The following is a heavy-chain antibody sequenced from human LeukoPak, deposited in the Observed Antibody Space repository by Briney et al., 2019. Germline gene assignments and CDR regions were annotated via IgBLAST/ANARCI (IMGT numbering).Heavy chain of an antibody. CDR1: GGTFSSYA. Sequence: SVEVSRKASGGTFSSYAISWVRQAPGQGLEWMGGIIPIFGTANYAQKFQGRVTITADESTSTAYMELSSLRSEDTAVYYCARGGSLAITYYYYMDVWGKGTTVTVSS. D-gene: IGHD3-22*01. J-gene: IGHJ6*03. V-gene: IGHV1-69*13. CDR2: IIPIFGTA. CDR3: ARGGSLAITYYYYMDV.